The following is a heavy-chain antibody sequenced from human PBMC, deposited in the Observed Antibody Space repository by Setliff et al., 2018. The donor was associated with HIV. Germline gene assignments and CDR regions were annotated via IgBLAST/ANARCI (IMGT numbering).Heavy chain of an antibody. Sequence: SETLSLTCTVSGGSISSGGYYWSWIRQHPEKGLEWIGYIYYSGSAYYNPSLKSRVTISLDTSKNQFSLKLTSMTAADTAVYYCAREWRGRYYYYMDVWGKGPRSPSP. V-gene: IGHV4-31*03. CDR1: GGSISSGGYY. CDR3: AREWRGRYYYYMDV. J-gene: IGHJ6*03. D-gene: IGHD3-10*01. CDR2: IYYSGSA.